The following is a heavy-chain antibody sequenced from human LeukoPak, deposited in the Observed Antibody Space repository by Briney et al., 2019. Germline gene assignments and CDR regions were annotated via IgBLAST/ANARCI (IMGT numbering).Heavy chain of an antibody. CDR1: GLTFDKYA. J-gene: IGHJ3*01. D-gene: IGHD2-15*01. V-gene: IGHV3-23*01. CDR3: AKDLTVMVVAGDAFDF. CDR2: MGGRNGRT. Sequence: PGGSLRLSCAASGLTFDKYAMSWVRQAPGRGLEWVSAMGGRNGRTYYADSVKGRFTISRDNSKNTLYLQMNSLRAEDTAVYYCAKDLTVMVVAGDAFDFWGQGTMVTVSS.